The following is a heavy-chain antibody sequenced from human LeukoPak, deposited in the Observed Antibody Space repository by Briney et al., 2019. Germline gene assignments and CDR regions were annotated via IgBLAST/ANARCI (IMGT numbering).Heavy chain of an antibody. CDR2: ISTFKGDT. CDR3: ARDYGSGKSYHYYMDV. V-gene: IGHV1-18*01. CDR1: GYTFISYA. Sequence: ASVKVSCKTSGYTFISYAISWVRQAPGQGLEWMGWISTFKGDTKYAQKFQDRVTMTRNTSISTAYMELSSLRSEDTAVYYCARDYGSGKSYHYYMDVWGKGTTVTISS. J-gene: IGHJ6*03. D-gene: IGHD3-10*01.